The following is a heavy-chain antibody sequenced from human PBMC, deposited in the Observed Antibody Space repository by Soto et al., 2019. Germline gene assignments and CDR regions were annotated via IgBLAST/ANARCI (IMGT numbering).Heavy chain of an antibody. CDR3: ARVGRGALGQFDP. J-gene: IGHJ5*02. V-gene: IGHV4-59*01. Sequence: QVQLQESGPGLVKPSETLSLTCIVSGGSISSYYWSWIRQPPGKGLEWIGYIRYSGSSSYNPSLKSRVTISVDPSKNQFSLNLSSVTAADTAVYYCARVGRGALGQFDPWGQGTLVTVSS. D-gene: IGHD1-26*01. CDR2: IRYSGSS. CDR1: GGSISSYY.